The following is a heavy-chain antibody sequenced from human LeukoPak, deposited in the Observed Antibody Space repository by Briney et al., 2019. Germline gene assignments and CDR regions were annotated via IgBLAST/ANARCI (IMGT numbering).Heavy chain of an antibody. D-gene: IGHD3-9*01. CDR3: ARSGDILTGYFYYFDY. CDR1: GFTFSSYS. CDR2: ISSSSSYI. J-gene: IGHJ4*02. V-gene: IGHV3-21*01. Sequence: GGSLRLSCAASGFTFSSYSMNWVRQAPGKGLEWVSSISSSSSYIYYADSVKGRFTISRDNAKNSLYLQMNSLRADDTAVYYCARSGDILTGYFYYFDYWGQGTLVTVSS.